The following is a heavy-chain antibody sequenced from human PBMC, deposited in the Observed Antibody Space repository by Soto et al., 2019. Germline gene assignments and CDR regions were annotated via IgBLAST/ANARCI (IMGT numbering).Heavy chain of an antibody. J-gene: IGHJ4*02. Sequence: QVQLQESCAGLVKPSETLSLTCTVSGGSISSYYWSWIRQPPGKGLEWIGSIYYSGSTNYNPSLKSRVTISVDTSKNQFSLRLSSVTAADTAVYYCARRYGPGFDYWGQGTLVNVSS. CDR1: GGSISSYY. CDR3: ARRYGPGFDY. V-gene: IGHV4-59*08. D-gene: IGHD4-17*01. CDR2: IYYSGST.